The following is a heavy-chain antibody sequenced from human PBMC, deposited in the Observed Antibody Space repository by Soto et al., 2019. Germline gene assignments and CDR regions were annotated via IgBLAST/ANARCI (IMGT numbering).Heavy chain of an antibody. Sequence: EVQLLESGGGLVQPGGSLRLSCVASGITFSSYVMSWVRQAPGKGLEWVSAISGSGGSTFYADSVKGRFTISRDNSKNTLYLQMNSLRAEDTAVYYCAKGPRSSSAWYFDLWGRGSLVTVSS. CDR3: AKGPRSSSAWYFDL. D-gene: IGHD6-6*01. CDR1: GITFSSYV. V-gene: IGHV3-23*01. CDR2: ISGSGGST. J-gene: IGHJ2*01.